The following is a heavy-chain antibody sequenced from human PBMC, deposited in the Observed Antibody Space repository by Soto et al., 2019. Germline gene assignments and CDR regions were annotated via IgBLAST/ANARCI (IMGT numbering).Heavy chain of an antibody. Sequence: QVQLVQSGAEVKKPGASVKVSCKASGYTFTGYYMHWVRQAPGQGLEWMGWINPNSGGTNYAQKFQGWVTMTRDTSISTAYMELSRLRSDDTAVYYCARTRTYCSGGSCYSRYYYGMDVWGQGTTVTVSS. CDR2: INPNSGGT. J-gene: IGHJ6*02. V-gene: IGHV1-2*04. D-gene: IGHD2-15*01. CDR3: ARTRTYCSGGSCYSRYYYGMDV. CDR1: GYTFTGYY.